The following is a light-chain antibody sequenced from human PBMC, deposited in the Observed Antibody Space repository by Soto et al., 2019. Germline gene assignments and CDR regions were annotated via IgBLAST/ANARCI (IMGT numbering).Light chain of an antibody. Sequence: QSALTQPASVSGSTGQSITLSCPGTSSDVGGYNYVSWYQQHPGKAPKLLIYEVSNRPSGVSNRSSGSKSGNTASLTISGLQAEDEADYYCSSYTSSSTQVFGGGTELTVL. J-gene: IGLJ2*01. CDR1: SSDVGGYNY. V-gene: IGLV2-14*01. CDR2: EVS. CDR3: SSYTSSSTQV.